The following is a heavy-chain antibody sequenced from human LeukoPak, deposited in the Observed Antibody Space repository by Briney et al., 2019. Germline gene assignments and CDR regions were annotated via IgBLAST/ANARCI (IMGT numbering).Heavy chain of an antibody. Sequence: SETLSLTCAVYGGSFSGYYWSWIRQPPGKGLEWIGEINHSGSTNYNPPLKSRVTISVDTSKNQFSLKLSSVTAADTAVYYRARGFGSGFGWFDSWGQGTLVTVSS. V-gene: IGHV4-34*01. CDR3: ARGFGSGFGWFDS. CDR1: GGSFSGYY. J-gene: IGHJ5*01. CDR2: INHSGST. D-gene: IGHD3-10*01.